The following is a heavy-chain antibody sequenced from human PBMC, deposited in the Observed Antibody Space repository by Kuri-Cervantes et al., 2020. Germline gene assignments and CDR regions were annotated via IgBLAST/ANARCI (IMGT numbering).Heavy chain of an antibody. CDR3: ARGSDSSSWYWGTGYYYYYGMDV. Sequence: GESLKISCAASGFTFSSYGMHWVRQAPGKGLEWVAVISYDGSNKYYADSVKGRFTISRDNSKNTLYLQMSSLRAEDTAVYYCARGSDSSSWYWGTGYYYYYGMDVWGQGTTVTVSS. J-gene: IGHJ6*02. CDR2: ISYDGSNK. CDR1: GFTFSSYG. V-gene: IGHV3-30*03. D-gene: IGHD6-13*01.